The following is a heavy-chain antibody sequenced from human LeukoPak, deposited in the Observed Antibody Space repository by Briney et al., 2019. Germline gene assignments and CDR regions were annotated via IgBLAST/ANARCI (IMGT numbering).Heavy chain of an antibody. CDR3: AREGAAARCFDY. D-gene: IGHD6-13*01. J-gene: IGHJ4*02. CDR1: GGSISSYY. CDR2: IYYSGST. V-gene: IGHV4-59*01. Sequence: SETLSLTCTVSGGSISSYYWSWIRQPPGKGLEWIGYIYYSGSTNYNPSLKSRVTISVDTSKNQFSLKLSSVTAADTAVYYCAREGAAARCFDYWGQGTLVTVSS.